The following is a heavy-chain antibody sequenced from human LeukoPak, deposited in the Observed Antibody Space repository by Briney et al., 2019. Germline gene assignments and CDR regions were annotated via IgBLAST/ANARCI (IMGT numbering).Heavy chain of an antibody. CDR1: GSTFHDYA. CDR3: VKVRVPVGRYYYYYALDV. D-gene: IGHD2-2*01. V-gene: IGHV3-9*01. Sequence: GRSLRLSCAASGSTFHDYAMHWVRQAPGKGLEWVSGINWNSASIGYADSVKGRFTISRDNAKNSLYLQMNSLRAEDTALYYCVKVRVPVGRYYYYYALDVWGQGTTVTVSS. J-gene: IGHJ6*02. CDR2: INWNSASI.